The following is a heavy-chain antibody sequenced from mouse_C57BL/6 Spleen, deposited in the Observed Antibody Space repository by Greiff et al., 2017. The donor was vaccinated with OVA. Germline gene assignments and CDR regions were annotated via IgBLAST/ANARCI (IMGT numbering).Heavy chain of an antibody. D-gene: IGHD2-4*01. Sequence: QVQLKQPGAELVKPGASVKVSCKASGYTFTSYWMHWVKQRPGQGLEWIGRIHPSDSDTNYNQKFKGKATLTVDKSSSTAYMQLSSLTSEDSAVYYCAILYDYDGDYYAMDYWGQGTSVTVSS. CDR3: AILYDYDGDYYAMDY. CDR1: GYTFTSYW. CDR2: IHPSDSDT. J-gene: IGHJ4*01. V-gene: IGHV1-74*01.